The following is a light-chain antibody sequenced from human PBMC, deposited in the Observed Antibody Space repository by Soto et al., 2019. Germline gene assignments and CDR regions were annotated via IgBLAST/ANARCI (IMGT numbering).Light chain of an antibody. CDR3: TSPTPGSLYV. J-gene: IGLJ1*01. V-gene: IGLV2-14*01. CDR2: KVS. CDR1: SSDVGGYNY. Sequence: QSALTQPASVSGSPGQSITISCTGTSSDVGGYNYVSWYQQYPGRVPKLLIYKVSDRPSGISNRFSGSKSCNTASLTISGLQAENEADYFCTSPTPGSLYVFGSGTKLPVL.